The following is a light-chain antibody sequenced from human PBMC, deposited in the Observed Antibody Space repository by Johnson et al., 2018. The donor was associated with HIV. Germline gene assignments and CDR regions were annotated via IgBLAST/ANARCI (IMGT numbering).Light chain of an antibody. CDR1: SSNIGNNY. CDR3: GTWDNSLSAGV. CDR2: DNI. Sequence: SVLTQPPSVSAAPGQKVTISCSGSSSNIGNNYVSWYQQLPGTAPKFLIYDNIVRPSGIPDRFSGSKSGTSATLGISGLQTGDEADYYCGTWDNSLSAGVFGSGTKVTVL. V-gene: IGLV1-51*01. J-gene: IGLJ1*01.